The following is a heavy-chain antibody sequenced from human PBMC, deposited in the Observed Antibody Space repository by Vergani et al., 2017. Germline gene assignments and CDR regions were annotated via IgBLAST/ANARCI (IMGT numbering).Heavy chain of an antibody. J-gene: IGHJ4*02. CDR3: ARERTEGSGSYYSPFDY. D-gene: IGHD3-10*01. Sequence: QVQLVQSGAEVKKPGASVKVSCKASGYTFTGYYMHWVRQAPGQGLEWMGWINPNSGGTYYAQKFQGRVTMTRDTSISTAYMELSRLRSDDTAVYYCARERTEGSGSYYSPFDYWGQGTLVTVSS. CDR1: GYTFTGYY. V-gene: IGHV1-2*02. CDR2: INPNSGGT.